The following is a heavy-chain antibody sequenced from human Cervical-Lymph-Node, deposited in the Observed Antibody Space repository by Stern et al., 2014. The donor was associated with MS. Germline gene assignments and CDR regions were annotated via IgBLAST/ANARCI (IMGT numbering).Heavy chain of an antibody. CDR2: INVSGST. V-gene: IGHV4-61*02. Sequence: QLQLQVSVPGLVKPTQTLSLTCTVSGGSIYSGTYFWSSIRQSAGKGLEWIGRINVSGSTYYNPSLKSRLTMSIDTSKNQFSLRLSSVTAADTAVYYCARARGVGGLFDYWGQGTLGTVSS. D-gene: IGHD3-10*01. J-gene: IGHJ4*02. CDR3: ARARGVGGLFDY. CDR1: GGSIYSGTYF.